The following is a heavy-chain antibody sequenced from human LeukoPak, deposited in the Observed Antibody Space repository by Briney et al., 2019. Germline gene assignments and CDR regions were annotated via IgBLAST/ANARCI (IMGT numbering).Heavy chain of an antibody. J-gene: IGHJ4*02. D-gene: IGHD3-3*01. Sequence: GGSLRLSCAASGFTFSSYAMHWVRQAPGKGLEWVAVISYDGSNKYYADSVKGRFTISRDNSKNTLYLQMNSLRAEDTAVYYCARGDFWSDRYYWGQGTLVTVSS. CDR2: ISYDGSNK. CDR1: GFTFSSYA. V-gene: IGHV3-30-3*01. CDR3: ARGDFWSDRYY.